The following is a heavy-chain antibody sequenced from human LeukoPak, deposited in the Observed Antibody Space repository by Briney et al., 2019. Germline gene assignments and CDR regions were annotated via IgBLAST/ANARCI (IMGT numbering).Heavy chain of an antibody. CDR2: ISPYNGNT. CDR1: GYSFISYG. D-gene: IGHD1-26*01. CDR3: ARGLSGSPYGCFDY. Sequence: GASVKVSCKASGYSFISYGLSWVRQAPGQGLEWMGWISPYNGNTNYAQKLQARVTMTTDTSTSTAYMELRSLRSDDTAMYYCARGLSGSPYGCFDYWGRGTLVTVSS. J-gene: IGHJ4*02. V-gene: IGHV1-18*01.